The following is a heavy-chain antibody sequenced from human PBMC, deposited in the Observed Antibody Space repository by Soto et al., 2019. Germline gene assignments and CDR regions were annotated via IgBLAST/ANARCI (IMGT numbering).Heavy chain of an antibody. CDR2: ISAYNGNT. D-gene: IGHD3-22*01. CDR1: GYTFTSYG. V-gene: IGHV1-18*01. Sequence: ASVKVSCKASGYTFTSYGISWVRQAPGQGLEWMGWISAYNGNTNYAQKLQGRVTMTTDTSTSTAYMELRSLRSDDTAVYYCARGGQYYYDSSVPAGAFDIWGQGTMVTVSS. J-gene: IGHJ3*02. CDR3: ARGGQYYYDSSVPAGAFDI.